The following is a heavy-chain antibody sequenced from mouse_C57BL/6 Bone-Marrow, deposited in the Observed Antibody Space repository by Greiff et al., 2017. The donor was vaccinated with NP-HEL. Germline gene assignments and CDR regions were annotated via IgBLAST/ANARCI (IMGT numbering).Heavy chain of an antibody. J-gene: IGHJ2*01. CDR2: ISGGGGNT. Sequence: EVQRVESGGGLVKPGGSLKLSCAASGFTFSSYTLSWVRQTPEKRLEWAATISGGGGNTYYPDSVKGRFTISRDNAKNTLYLQMSSLRSEDTALYYCASPYDYAGYFDYWGQGTTLTGSS. V-gene: IGHV5-9*01. CDR3: ASPYDYAGYFDY. CDR1: GFTFSSYT. D-gene: IGHD2-4*01.